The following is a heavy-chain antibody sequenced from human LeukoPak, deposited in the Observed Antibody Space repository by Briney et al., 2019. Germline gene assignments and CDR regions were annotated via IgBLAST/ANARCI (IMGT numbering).Heavy chain of an antibody. CDR1: GGSFSGYY. CDR2: IYYSGST. V-gene: IGHV4-59*12. Sequence: PSETLSLTCAVYGGSFSGYYWSWIRQPPGKGLEWIGYIYYSGSTNYNPSLKSRVTISVDTSKNQFSLKLSSVTAADTAVYYCARRVVRGVIICSIDPWGQGTLVTVSS. D-gene: IGHD3-10*01. CDR3: ARRVVRGVIICSIDP. J-gene: IGHJ5*02.